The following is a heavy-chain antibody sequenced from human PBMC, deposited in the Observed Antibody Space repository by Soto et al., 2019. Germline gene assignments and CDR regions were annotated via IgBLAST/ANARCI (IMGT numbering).Heavy chain of an antibody. CDR2: FSAGDGGT. CDR1: GFTFSSHA. D-gene: IGHD6-13*01. CDR3: AKSRVAAAGTGAFDI. J-gene: IGHJ3*02. V-gene: IGHV3-23*01. Sequence: PGGSLRLSCAASGFTFSSHALSWVRQAPGKGLEWVSGFSAGDGGTQYADSVKGRFTISRDNSKNTLFLEMNSLTAEDTAVYYCAKSRVAAAGTGAFDIWGQGTMVTVSS.